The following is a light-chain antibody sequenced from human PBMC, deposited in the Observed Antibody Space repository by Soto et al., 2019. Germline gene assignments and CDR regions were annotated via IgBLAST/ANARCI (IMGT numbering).Light chain of an antibody. Sequence: AIQMTQSPSSLSASVGARVNITCRASQGIGNDLGWYQQKKGKPPKILIYAASNLPSGVPSRFSGSGSGTDFTLTISGLQPDDFATYYCLQDSNYPLTFGGGTKVDIK. J-gene: IGKJ4*01. CDR3: LQDSNYPLT. V-gene: IGKV1-6*01. CDR1: QGIGND. CDR2: AAS.